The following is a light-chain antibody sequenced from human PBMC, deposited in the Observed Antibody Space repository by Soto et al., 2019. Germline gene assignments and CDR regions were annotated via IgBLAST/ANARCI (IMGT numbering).Light chain of an antibody. CDR3: QQYNSYPWT. V-gene: IGKV1-5*01. J-gene: IGKJ1*01. CDR2: DAS. CDR1: QGISAW. Sequence: DIQMTQSPSTLSASVGDRVTITCRASQGISAWLACYQQKPGKAPKLLIYDASSLESGAPSRFSGSGSGTEFTLTISSLQPDDFATYYCQQYNSYPWTFGQGTKVDI.